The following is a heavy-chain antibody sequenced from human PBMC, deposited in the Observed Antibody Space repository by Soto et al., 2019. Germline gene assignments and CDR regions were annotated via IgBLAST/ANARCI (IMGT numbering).Heavy chain of an antibody. CDR2: IYYSGST. Sequence: QVQLQESGPGLVKPSQTLSLTCTVSGGSISSGGYYWSWIRQHPGKGLEWIGSIYYSGSTYYNPSPXRXXTISVDTSKNQFSLKLSSVPAADTAVYSCARGVLHWGQGTLVTVSS. J-gene: IGHJ4*02. V-gene: IGHV4-31*03. CDR3: ARGVLH. D-gene: IGHD3-16*01. CDR1: GGSISSGGYY.